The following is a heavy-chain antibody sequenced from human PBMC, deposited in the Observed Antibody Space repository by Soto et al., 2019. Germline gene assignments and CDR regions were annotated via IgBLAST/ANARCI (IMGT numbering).Heavy chain of an antibody. CDR2: IYDTGISGYTPST. J-gene: IGHJ4*02. Sequence: PSETLSLTCTVSGGSITSSYWSWIRRPPGKGLEWIAYIYDTGISGYTPSTSYNPSLKSRVTMSVDTSKSQFSLKLTSVTAADTAVYYCARADTGYSSSWYGHWGQGTLVTVSS. CDR1: GGSITSSY. D-gene: IGHD6-13*01. CDR3: ARADTGYSSSWYGH. V-gene: IGHV4-59*01.